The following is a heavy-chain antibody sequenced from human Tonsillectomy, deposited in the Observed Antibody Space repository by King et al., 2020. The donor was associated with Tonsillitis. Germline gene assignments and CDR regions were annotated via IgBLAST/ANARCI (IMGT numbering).Heavy chain of an antibody. CDR3: ARLPLDIVMVTPPEDYCVY. D-gene: IGHD5-12*01. Sequence: QLVQSGAEVKKPGESLKLSCKGSGYSFTNYWVGWVRQIPGKGLEWMGIIYPGDSDTSYSPSFQGQVTISADKSISTAYLQWSSLKASDSAIYYCARLPLDIVMVTPPEDYCVYWGQGALVTVSS. V-gene: IGHV5-51*01. J-gene: IGHJ4*02. CDR2: IYPGDSDT. CDR1: GYSFTNYW.